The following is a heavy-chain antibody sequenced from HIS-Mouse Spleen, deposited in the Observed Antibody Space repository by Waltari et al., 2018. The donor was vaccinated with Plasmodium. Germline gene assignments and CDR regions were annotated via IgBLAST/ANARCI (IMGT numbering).Heavy chain of an antibody. V-gene: IGHV3-7*01. Sequence: EVQLVESGGGLVQPGGSLRLSCAASGFPFRSYWMGWVSQAPGEGLEWVAKIKQDGRGKNYVDSEKGLFTISRDNAKNSLYLQMNSLRAEDTAVYYWASSWYWYFDLWGRGTLVTVSS. CDR3: ASSWYWYFDL. J-gene: IGHJ2*01. D-gene: IGHD6-13*01. CDR2: IKQDGRGK. CDR1: GFPFRSYW.